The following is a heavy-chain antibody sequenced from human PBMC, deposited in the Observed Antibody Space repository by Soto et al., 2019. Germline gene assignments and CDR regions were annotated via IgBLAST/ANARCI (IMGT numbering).Heavy chain of an antibody. CDR3: ARRRTGDDAFDI. Sequence: SETLSLTCAVYGGSFSGYYWSWIRQPPGKGLEWIGEINHSGSTNYNPSLKSRVTISVDTSKNQFSLKLSSVTAADTAVYYCARRRTGDDAFDIWGQGTMVTVSS. J-gene: IGHJ3*02. D-gene: IGHD7-27*01. V-gene: IGHV4-34*01. CDR1: GGSFSGYY. CDR2: INHSGST.